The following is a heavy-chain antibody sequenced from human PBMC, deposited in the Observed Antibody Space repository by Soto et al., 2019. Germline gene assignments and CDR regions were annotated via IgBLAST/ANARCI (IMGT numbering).Heavy chain of an antibody. CDR2: INVGNGNT. CDR1: GYTYISYS. V-gene: IGHV1-3*01. CDR3: ARGPLVVLNYFES. Sequence: ASVKGSCKASGYTYISYSIHCVRLAPGQRLEWMGWINVGNGNTKYSQNFQGRVTINQDTSASTAYMELSSLTSEDTAVYFCARGPLVVLNYFESWGQGTLVTVSS. J-gene: IGHJ4*02.